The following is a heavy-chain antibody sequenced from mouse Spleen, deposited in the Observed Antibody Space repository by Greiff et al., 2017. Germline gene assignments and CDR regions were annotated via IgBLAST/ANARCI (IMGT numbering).Heavy chain of an antibody. CDR1: GFNIKDYY. Sequence: VHVKQSGAELVKPGASVKLSCTASGFNIKDYYMHWVKQRTEQGLEWIGRIDPEDGDTKYAPKFQGKATITADTSSNTAYLQLSSLTSEDTAVYYCARNYGSSYFDYWGQGTTLTVSS. J-gene: IGHJ2*01. D-gene: IGHD1-1*01. CDR2: IDPEDGDT. CDR3: ARNYGSSYFDY. V-gene: IGHV14-2*01.